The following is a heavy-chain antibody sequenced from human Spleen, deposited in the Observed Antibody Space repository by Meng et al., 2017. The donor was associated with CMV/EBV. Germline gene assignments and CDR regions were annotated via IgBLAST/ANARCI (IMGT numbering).Heavy chain of an antibody. V-gene: IGHV1-8*01. CDR1: GYTFTSYD. Sequence: ASVKVSCKASGYTFTSYDINSVRQATGQGLEWMGWMNPNSGNTGYAQKFQGRVTITADKSTSTAYMELSNLKSEDTAVYYCARGRIFGSYWGQGTLVTVSS. J-gene: IGHJ4*02. D-gene: IGHD3-3*01. CDR3: ARGRIFGSY. CDR2: MNPNSGNT.